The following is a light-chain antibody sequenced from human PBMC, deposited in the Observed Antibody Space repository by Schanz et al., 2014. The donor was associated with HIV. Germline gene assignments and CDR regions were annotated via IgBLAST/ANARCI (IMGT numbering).Light chain of an antibody. J-gene: IGKJ5*01. CDR2: AAS. V-gene: IGKV1-27*01. CDR3: QQTYNTSIT. CDR1: QGISNY. Sequence: DIRMTQSPSSLSASVGDRVTITCRASQGISNYLAWYQQKPGKVPKLLIYAASTLQSGVPSRFSGSGSGTDFTLIISSLQPEDFATYFCQQTYNTSITFGQGTRLEI.